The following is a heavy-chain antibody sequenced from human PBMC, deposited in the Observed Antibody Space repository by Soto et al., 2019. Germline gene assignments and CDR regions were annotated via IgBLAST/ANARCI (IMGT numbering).Heavy chain of an antibody. CDR1: GFTFSSHA. D-gene: IGHD1-20*01. CDR3: ARVVTGTLNAYMDV. V-gene: IGHV3-21*01. J-gene: IGHJ6*03. Sequence: GGSLRLSCAASGFTFSSHAMHWVRPAPGKGLEWVSSISCGSGNKYYADSVKGRFTISRDNAKNSLFLQMNSLRAEDTAVYYCARVVTGTLNAYMDVWGKGTTVTVSS. CDR2: ISCGSGNK.